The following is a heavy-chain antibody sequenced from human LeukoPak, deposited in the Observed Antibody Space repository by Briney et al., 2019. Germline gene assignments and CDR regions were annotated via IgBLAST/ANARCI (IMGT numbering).Heavy chain of an antibody. J-gene: IGHJ4*02. D-gene: IGHD6-19*01. Sequence: GGSLTLSCAASGFTFSNYAMSWVRQAPGKGLEWVSSISSSAANTNYADSVKGRFTISRDNPENTLFLQMNSLRAEDTAVYYCAKRFSGWSPFDCWGQGTLVTVFS. CDR1: GFTFSNYA. CDR3: AKRFSGWSPFDC. CDR2: ISSSAANT. V-gene: IGHV3-23*01.